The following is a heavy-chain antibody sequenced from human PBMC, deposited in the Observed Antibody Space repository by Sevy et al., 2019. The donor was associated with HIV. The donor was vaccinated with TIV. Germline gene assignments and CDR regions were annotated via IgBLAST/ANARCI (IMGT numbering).Heavy chain of an antibody. V-gene: IGHV4-34*01. CDR3: ARLVSATGTDRLRRYGIDV. J-gene: IGHJ6*02. D-gene: IGHD1-1*01. CDR2: INHSGST. CDR1: GGSFSGYY. Sequence: SETLSLTCAVYGGSFSGYYWSWIRQPPGKGLECIGEINHSGSTNYNPSLKSRVTISVDTSKNQFSLKLSSVTAADTAVYYCARLVSATGTDRLRRYGIDVWGQGTTVTVSS.